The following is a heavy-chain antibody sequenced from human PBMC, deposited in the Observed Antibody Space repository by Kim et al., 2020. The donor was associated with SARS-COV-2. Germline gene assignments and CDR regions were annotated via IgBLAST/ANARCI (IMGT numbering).Heavy chain of an antibody. V-gene: IGHV3-48*04. J-gene: IGHJ5*02. Sequence: YYAEPVKDRFTNSRDHAKNSLYLQMNSRRGEDTAVYYCARNGHRGWFDPRGQGTLVTVSS. CDR3: ARNGHRGWFDP. D-gene: IGHD2-8*01.